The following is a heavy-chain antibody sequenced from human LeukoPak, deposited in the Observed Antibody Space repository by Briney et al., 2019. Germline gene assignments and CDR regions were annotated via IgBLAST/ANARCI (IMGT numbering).Heavy chain of an antibody. CDR3: ARALTDYYDSIGY. Sequence: PGVSLRLSCVASGFTFSSYWMHWVRQDPRKGLVWVSRINGDGRNINYADSVRGRFTISRDNAKNTLYLQMNSLRAEDTAVYYCARALTDYYDSIGYWGQGTLVTVSS. D-gene: IGHD3-22*01. V-gene: IGHV3-74*01. CDR2: INGDGRNI. CDR1: GFTFSSYW. J-gene: IGHJ4*02.